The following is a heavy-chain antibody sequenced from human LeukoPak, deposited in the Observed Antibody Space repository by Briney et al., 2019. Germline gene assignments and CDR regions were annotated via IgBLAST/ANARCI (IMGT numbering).Heavy chain of an antibody. D-gene: IGHD6-19*01. V-gene: IGHV3-30*02. CDR1: GFIFGSYG. Sequence: PGGSLRLSCGASGFIFGSYGMHWVRQAPGKGLEWVAVVRYDGSNKYYADSVKGRFTISRDNSKNTLYLQMNSLRAEDTAVYYCVKDPGRDSSGWYAFWGQGTLVTVSS. J-gene: IGHJ5*01. CDR2: VRYDGSNK. CDR3: VKDPGRDSSGWYAF.